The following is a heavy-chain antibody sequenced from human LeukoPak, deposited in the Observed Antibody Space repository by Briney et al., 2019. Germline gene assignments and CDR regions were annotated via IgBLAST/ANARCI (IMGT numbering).Heavy chain of an antibody. Sequence: PGGSLRLSCAASGFTFLSYSMNWVRQAPGKGLEWVSYISSSSGTVYYADSVKGRFTISRDNAKNSLYLQMNSLRDEDTAVYYYAREGAAQTSYYGSAPSYYYGMDVWGQGTTVTVSS. CDR1: GFTFLSYS. V-gene: IGHV3-48*02. D-gene: IGHD3-10*01. J-gene: IGHJ6*02. CDR2: ISSSSGTV. CDR3: AREGAAQTSYYGSAPSYYYGMDV.